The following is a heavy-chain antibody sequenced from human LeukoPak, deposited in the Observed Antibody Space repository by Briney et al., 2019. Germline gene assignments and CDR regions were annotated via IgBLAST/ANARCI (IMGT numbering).Heavy chain of an antibody. CDR1: GGSISSSNW. CDR3: ARVGDSSGWYSASGWFDP. CDR2: IYHSGST. V-gene: IGHV4-4*02. Sequence: SGTLSLTCAVSGGSISSSNWWSWVRQPPGKGLEWIGEIYHSGSTNYNPSLKSRVTISVDKSKNQFSLKLSSVTAADTAAYYCARVGDSSGWYSASGWFDPWGQGTLVTVSS. D-gene: IGHD6-19*01. J-gene: IGHJ5*02.